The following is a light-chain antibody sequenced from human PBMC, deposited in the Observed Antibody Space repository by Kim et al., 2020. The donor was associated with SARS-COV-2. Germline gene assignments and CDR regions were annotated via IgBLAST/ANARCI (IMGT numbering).Light chain of an antibody. V-gene: IGLV3-21*03. Sequence: TGKTARITCGGNNIGSKSVHWDQQKPGQAPVLVVYDDSDRPSGIPERFSGSNSGNTATLTISRVEAGDEADYYCQVWDSSSDPVVFGGGTQLTVL. CDR2: DDS. CDR3: QVWDSSSDPVV. J-gene: IGLJ2*01. CDR1: NIGSKS.